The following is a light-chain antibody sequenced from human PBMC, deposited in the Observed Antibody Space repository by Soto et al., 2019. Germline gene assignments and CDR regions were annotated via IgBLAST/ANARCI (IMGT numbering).Light chain of an antibody. J-gene: IGKJ5*01. CDR2: GIS. CDR3: QQHTQWPIT. V-gene: IGKV3D-15*01. CDR1: QSVNSN. Sequence: EVVMTQSPATLSVSPGERATLSCRASQSVNSNYLAWYQQKPGQPPRLLIYGISTRATGIPDRFSANGSGTEFTLTISSLQPEDFAIYYCQQHTQWPITFGQGTRLEMK.